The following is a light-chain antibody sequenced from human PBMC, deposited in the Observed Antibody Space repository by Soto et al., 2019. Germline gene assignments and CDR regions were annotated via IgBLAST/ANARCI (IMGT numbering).Light chain of an antibody. J-gene: IGLJ2*01. CDR3: SSYTTSTTVV. CDR1: SSDVGAYNS. CDR2: EVS. Sequence: QSALTQPASVSGSPGQSITISCTGTSSDVGAYNSVSWYQQHPGKAPKLMIFEVSNRPSGISNRFSGSKSGNTASLTISGLEAEDEADYYCSSYTTSTTVVFGAGTQLTVL. V-gene: IGLV2-14*03.